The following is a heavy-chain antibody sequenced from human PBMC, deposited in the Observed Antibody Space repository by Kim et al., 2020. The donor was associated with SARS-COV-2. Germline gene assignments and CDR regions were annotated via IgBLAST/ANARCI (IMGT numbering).Heavy chain of an antibody. Sequence: DPWDGRFTISRNNSKNTVYLQMNSLRAEDTAVYYCAKDLEMTGPTGYFDYWGQGTLVTVSS. J-gene: IGHJ4*02. CDR3: AKDLEMTGPTGYFDY. D-gene: IGHD1-7*01. V-gene: IGHV3-30*02.